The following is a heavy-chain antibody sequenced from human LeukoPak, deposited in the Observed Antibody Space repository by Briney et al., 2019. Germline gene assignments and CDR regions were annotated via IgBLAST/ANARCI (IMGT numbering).Heavy chain of an antibody. CDR3: AREPLGCGGDCHFDY. V-gene: IGHV1-69*13. CDR2: IIPIYDPV. CDR1: GGTLSSYA. D-gene: IGHD2-21*02. J-gene: IGHJ4*02. Sequence: SVKVSCKASGGTLSSYAFSWMRQAPGQGLEWMGRIIPIYDPVDYAQRFQGRVTITADESTNTVYMELNSLTFEDTAVCYCAREPLGCGGDCHFDYWGQGTLVTVSS.